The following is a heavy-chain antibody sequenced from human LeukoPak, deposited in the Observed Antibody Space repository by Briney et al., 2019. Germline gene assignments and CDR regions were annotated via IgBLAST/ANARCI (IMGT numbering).Heavy chain of an antibody. Sequence: PGGSLRLSCVASGFSFSKSWMHWVRQAPPKGLLWVSRINTDGTDIKYADSVEGRFTISRDHAKNTLYRQTHTLSAEDTAVYYCARDQTQAGPTTVDCGSQGTLVTAS. CDR3: ARDQTQAGPTTVDC. V-gene: IGHV3-74*03. CDR1: GFSFSKSW. CDR2: INTDGTDI. D-gene: IGHD1-14*01. J-gene: IGHJ4*02.